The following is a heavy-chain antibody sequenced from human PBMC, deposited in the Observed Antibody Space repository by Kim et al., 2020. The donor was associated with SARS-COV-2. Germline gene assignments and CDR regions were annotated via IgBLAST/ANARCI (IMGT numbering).Heavy chain of an antibody. CDR3: ARDGALSWSGYYTGESYYYYGMDV. J-gene: IGHJ6*02. D-gene: IGHD3-3*01. CDR2: ISAYNGNT. Sequence: ASVKVSCKASGYTFTSYGISWVRQAPGQGLEWMGWISAYNGNTNYAQKLQGRVTMTTDTSTSTAYMELRSLRSDDTAVYYCARDGALSWSGYYTGESYYYYGMDVWGQGTTVTVSS. CDR1: GYTFTSYG. V-gene: IGHV1-18*01.